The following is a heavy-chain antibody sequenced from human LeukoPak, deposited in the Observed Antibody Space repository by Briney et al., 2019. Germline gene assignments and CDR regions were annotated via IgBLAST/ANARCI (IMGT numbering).Heavy chain of an antibody. V-gene: IGHV3-15*01. Sequence: PRGCLRLSCAASEFTFSRYGMSWVRQAPGKGLEWVGRIKSKTDGGTTDYAAPVKGRFTISRDDSKNTLYLQMNSLKTEDTAVYYCTTVTAAAAYGYWGQGTLVTVSS. CDR3: TTVTAAAAYGY. J-gene: IGHJ4*02. CDR1: EFTFSRYG. D-gene: IGHD6-13*01. CDR2: IKSKTDGGTT.